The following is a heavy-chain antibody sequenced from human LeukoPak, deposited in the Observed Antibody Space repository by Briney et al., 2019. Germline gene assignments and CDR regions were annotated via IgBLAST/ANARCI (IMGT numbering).Heavy chain of an antibody. D-gene: IGHD6-13*01. V-gene: IGHV4-59*01. J-gene: IGHJ4*02. Sequence: SETLSPTCTVSGASISSYYWNWIRQPPGKGLEWIGYTSYSGDTNYNPSLKSRVTLSVDTSKNQFSLGLRTVTAADTAVYYCARWSSSWQSFDYWGQGTLVTVSS. CDR3: ARWSSSWQSFDY. CDR2: TSYSGDT. CDR1: GASISSYY.